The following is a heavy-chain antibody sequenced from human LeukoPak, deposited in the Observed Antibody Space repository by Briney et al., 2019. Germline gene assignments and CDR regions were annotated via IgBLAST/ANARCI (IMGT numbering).Heavy chain of an antibody. CDR2: IYYIGST. D-gene: IGHD6-13*01. CDR1: GGSISSSSYY. Sequence: SETLSLTCTVSGGSISSSSYYWGWIRQPPGKGLEWIGSIYYIGSTYYNPSLKSRVTISVDTSKNPFSLKLSSVTAADTAVYYCARDGTPIGVAAAVGDYYYMDVWGKGTTVTVSS. CDR3: ARDGTPIGVAAAVGDYYYMDV. J-gene: IGHJ6*03. V-gene: IGHV4-39*07.